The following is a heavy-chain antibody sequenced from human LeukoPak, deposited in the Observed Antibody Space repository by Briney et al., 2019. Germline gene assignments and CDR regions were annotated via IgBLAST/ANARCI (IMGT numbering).Heavy chain of an antibody. V-gene: IGHV6-1*01. Sequence: NPSQTLSLTCAISGDSVSSNSAGWNWIRQSPSRGLEWLGRTYYRSKWYNDYALSVKSRITITPDTSKNQFSLQLNSVTAADTAMYYCARSHDHLWGNYPDYWGQGTLVTVSS. CDR2: TYYRSKWYN. CDR3: ARSHDHLWGNYPDY. CDR1: GDSVSSNSAG. D-gene: IGHD3-16*02. J-gene: IGHJ4*02.